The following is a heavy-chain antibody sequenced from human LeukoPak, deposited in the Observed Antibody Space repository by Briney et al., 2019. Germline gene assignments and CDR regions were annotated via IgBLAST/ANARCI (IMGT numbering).Heavy chain of an antibody. CDR3: AGTVGATFHFDN. CDR1: GGSISRSSYY. V-gene: IGHV4-39*01. Sequence: SETLSLTCTVSGGSISRSSYYWGWIRQTPGKGLEWMGSFFYSGNTYYNPSLNSRVTISVETSKNQFSLRLSSVTAADTAVYYCAGTVGATFHFDNWGQGTLVTVSS. D-gene: IGHD1-26*01. CDR2: FFYSGNT. J-gene: IGHJ4*02.